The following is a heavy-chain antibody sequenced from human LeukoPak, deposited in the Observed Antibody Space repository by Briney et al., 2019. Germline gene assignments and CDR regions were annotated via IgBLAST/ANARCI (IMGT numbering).Heavy chain of an antibody. Sequence: SETLSLTCTVSGGSISSSSYYWGWIRQPPGKGLEWIGSIYYSGSTYYNPSLKSRVTISVDTSKNQFSLKLSSVTAADTAVYYCARPWVSVASTSHDDYWGQGTLVTVSS. CDR3: ARPWVSVASTSHDDY. CDR1: GGSISSSSYY. V-gene: IGHV4-39*01. D-gene: IGHD6-19*01. CDR2: IYYSGST. J-gene: IGHJ4*02.